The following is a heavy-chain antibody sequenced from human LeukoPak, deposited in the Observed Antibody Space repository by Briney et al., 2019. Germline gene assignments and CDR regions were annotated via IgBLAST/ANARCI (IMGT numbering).Heavy chain of an antibody. V-gene: IGHV4-59*01. J-gene: IGHJ4*02. CDR2: ISYSGGP. Sequence: SETLSLTCTVSGDSISSYHWSWIRQPPGKGLEWIGYISYSGGPNYNPSHKSRVTISVDTSKNQFSLKLTSVTAADTAVYYCAREYYGSSGYYNDYWGQGALVTVSS. CDR3: AREYYGSSGYYNDY. CDR1: GDSISSYH. D-gene: IGHD3-22*01.